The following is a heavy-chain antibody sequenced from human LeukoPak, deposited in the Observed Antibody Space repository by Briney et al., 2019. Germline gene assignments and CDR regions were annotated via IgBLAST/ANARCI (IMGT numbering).Heavy chain of an antibody. CDR1: GGTFSSYA. CDR2: IIPIFGTA. J-gene: IGHJ6*03. V-gene: IGHV1-69*05. CDR3: ARDSRRGFGELFYYYYYMDV. Sequence: ASVKVSCKASGGTFSSYAISWVRQAPGQGLEWMGGIIPIFGTANYAQKFQGRVTITTDESTSTAYMELSGLRSEDTAVYYCARDSRRGFGELFYYYYYMDVWGKGTTVTVSS. D-gene: IGHD3-10*01.